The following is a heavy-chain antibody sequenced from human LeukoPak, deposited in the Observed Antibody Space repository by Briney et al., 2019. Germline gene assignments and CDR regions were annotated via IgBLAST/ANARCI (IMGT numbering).Heavy chain of an antibody. CDR2: INTNTGNP. CDR3: ARVSLRAGYTPKYYYYYMDV. V-gene: IGHV7-4-1*02. CDR1: GYTFTSYA. D-gene: IGHD3-9*01. Sequence: ASVKVSCEASGYTFTSYAMNWVRQAPGQGLEWMGWINTNTGNPTYAQGFTGRFVFSLDTSVSTAYLQISSLKAEDTAVYYCARVSLRAGYTPKYYYYYMDVWGKGTTVTVSS. J-gene: IGHJ6*03.